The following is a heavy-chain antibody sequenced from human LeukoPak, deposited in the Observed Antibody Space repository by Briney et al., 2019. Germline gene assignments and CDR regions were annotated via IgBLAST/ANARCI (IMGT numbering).Heavy chain of an antibody. D-gene: IGHD6-19*01. CDR3: ARGPYSSGLVDY. CDR1: GGTFSSYA. CDR2: IIPILGIA. V-gene: IGHV1-69*04. Sequence: SVKVSCKASGGTFSSYAISWVRQAPGQGLQWMGRIIPILGIANYAQKFQGRVTITADKSTSTAYMELSSLRSEDTAVYYCARGPYSSGLVDYWGQGTLVTVSS. J-gene: IGHJ4*02.